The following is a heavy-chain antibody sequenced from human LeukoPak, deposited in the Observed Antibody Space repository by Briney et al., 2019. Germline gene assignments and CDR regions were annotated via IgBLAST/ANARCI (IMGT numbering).Heavy chain of an antibody. Sequence: PGGSLRLSCAASGFTFSSYAMSWVRQPPGKGLEWIGEINHSGSTNYNPSLKSRVTISVDTSKNQFSLKLSSVTAADTAVYYCASDGYSSSLNWGQGTLVTVSS. CDR1: GFTFSSYA. D-gene: IGHD6-13*01. CDR2: INHSGST. V-gene: IGHV4-34*01. J-gene: IGHJ4*02. CDR3: ASDGYSSSLN.